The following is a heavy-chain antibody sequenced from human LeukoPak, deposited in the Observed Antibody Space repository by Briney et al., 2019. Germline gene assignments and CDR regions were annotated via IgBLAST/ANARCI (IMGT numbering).Heavy chain of an antibody. V-gene: IGHV1-46*01. J-gene: IGHJ4*02. CDR1: GYTFTSYY. CDR2: INPSGGST. CDR3: ARDSDDYVWGSYPSDY. D-gene: IGHD3-16*02. Sequence: ASVKVSCKASGYTFTSYYMHWVRQAPGQGLEWMGIINPSGGSTSYAQKFQGRVTMTRDTSTSTVYMELSSLRSEDTAVYYCARDSDDYVWGSYPSDYWGQGTLVTVSS.